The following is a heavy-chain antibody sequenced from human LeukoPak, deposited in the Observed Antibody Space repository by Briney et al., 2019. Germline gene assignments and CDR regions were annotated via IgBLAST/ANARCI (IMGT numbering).Heavy chain of an antibody. CDR3: ARGGLSGSYYDYVHH. CDR1: GYTFTDYY. V-gene: IGHV1-2*02. J-gene: IGHJ1*01. Sequence: ASVKVSCKASGYTFTDYYVHWVRQAPGQGLEWMGWINPNSGATYYTQKFQGGVIMARDTSISTAYMELSRLTSDDTAVYFCARGGLSGSYYDYVHHWGQGTLVTVSS. CDR2: INPNSGAT. D-gene: IGHD1-26*01.